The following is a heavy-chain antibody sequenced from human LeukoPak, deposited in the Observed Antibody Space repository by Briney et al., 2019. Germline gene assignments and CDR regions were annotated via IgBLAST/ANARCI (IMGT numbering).Heavy chain of an antibody. CDR3: AKDRIGYSSGWYGH. CDR2: IRYDGSNK. CDR1: GFTFSSYG. Sequence: GGSLRLSCAASGFTFSSYGMHWVRQAPGKGLEWVAFIRYDGSNKYYADSVKGRFTISRDNSKNTLYLQMNSLRAEDAAVYYCAKDRIGYSSGWYGHWGQGTLVTVSS. J-gene: IGHJ5*02. V-gene: IGHV3-30*02. D-gene: IGHD6-19*01.